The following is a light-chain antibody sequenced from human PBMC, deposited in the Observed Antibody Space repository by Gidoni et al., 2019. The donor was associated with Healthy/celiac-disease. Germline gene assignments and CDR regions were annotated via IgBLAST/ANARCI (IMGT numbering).Light chain of an antibody. CDR3: GTWDSSLSAVV. J-gene: IGLJ2*01. CDR1: SPNIGNNY. CDR2: ENN. Sequence: SVLTPPLSVSAAPAHKVTIPCSGSSPNIGNNYVSWYQQLPGTAPKLLIYENNKLPSGIPDRFSGSKSGTSATLGITGLQTGDEADYYCGTWDSSLSAVVFGGGTKLTVL. V-gene: IGLV1-51*02.